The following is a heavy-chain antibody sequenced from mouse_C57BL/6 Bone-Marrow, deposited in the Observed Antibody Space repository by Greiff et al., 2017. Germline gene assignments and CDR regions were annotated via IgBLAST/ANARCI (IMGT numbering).Heavy chain of an antibody. V-gene: IGHV1-64*01. CDR2: IHPNSGST. CDR3: ARERLGREWFAY. J-gene: IGHJ3*01. CDR1: GYTFTSYW. D-gene: IGHD4-1*01. Sequence: QVQLKQPGAELVKPGASVKLSCKASGYTFTSYWMHWVKQRPGQGLEWIGMIHPNSGSTNYNEKFKSKDTLTVDKSSSTAYMQLSSLTSEDSAVYYCARERLGREWFAYWGQGTLVTVSA.